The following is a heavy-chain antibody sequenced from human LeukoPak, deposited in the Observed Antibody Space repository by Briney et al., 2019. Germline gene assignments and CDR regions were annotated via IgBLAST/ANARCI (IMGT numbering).Heavy chain of an antibody. D-gene: IGHD3-22*01. Sequence: SETLSLTCTVSGGSISSSSYYWGWIRQPPGKGLEWIGSIYYSGSTYYNPSLKSRVTISVDTSKNQFSLKLSSVTAADTAVYYCARLPYYYDSSGYYYFSFDYWGQGTLVTVSS. CDR2: IYYSGST. CDR1: GGSISSSSYY. CDR3: ARLPYYYDSSGYYYFSFDY. J-gene: IGHJ4*02. V-gene: IGHV4-39*01.